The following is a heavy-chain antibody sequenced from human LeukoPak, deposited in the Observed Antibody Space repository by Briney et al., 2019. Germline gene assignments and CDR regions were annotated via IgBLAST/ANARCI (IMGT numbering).Heavy chain of an antibody. CDR3: ARGDDCSGGSCFLGFDR. CDR1: GYTFTSYG. Sequence: GASVKVSCKASGYTFTSYGVSWVRQAPGQGLEWMGWISAYNGNTNYAQKLQGRVTMTTDTSTSTAYMELRSLRSDDTAVYYCARGDDCSGGSCFLGFDRWGQGTLVTVSS. V-gene: IGHV1-18*01. J-gene: IGHJ5*02. D-gene: IGHD2-15*01. CDR2: ISAYNGNT.